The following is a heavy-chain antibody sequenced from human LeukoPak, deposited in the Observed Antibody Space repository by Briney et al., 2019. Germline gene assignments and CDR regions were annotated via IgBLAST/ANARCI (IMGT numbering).Heavy chain of an antibody. CDR1: GFTVSSSY. CDR3: ARGKAVTGFDI. Sequence: GGSLRLSCAASGFTVSSSYMSWVRQAPGKGLEWISVIYAGGSTYYADSVKGRFTISRDSPKNTLYLQMNSLRAEDTAVYYCARGKAVTGFDIWGQGTMVTVSS. CDR2: IYAGGST. J-gene: IGHJ3*02. V-gene: IGHV3-53*01. D-gene: IGHD4-17*01.